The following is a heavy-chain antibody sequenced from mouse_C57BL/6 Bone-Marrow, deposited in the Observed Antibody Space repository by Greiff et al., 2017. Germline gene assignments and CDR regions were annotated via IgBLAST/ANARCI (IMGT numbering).Heavy chain of an antibody. V-gene: IGHV2-2*01. J-gene: IGHJ4*01. CDR3: ASPTTVVATDAMDY. CDR2: IWSGGST. CDR1: GFSLTSYG. D-gene: IGHD1-1*01. Sequence: VKLVESGPGLVQPSQSLSITCTVSGFSLTSYGVHWVRQSPGKGLEWLGVIWSGGSTDYNAAFISRLSISKDNSKSQVFFKMNSLQADDTAIHYCASPTTVVATDAMDYWGQGTSVTVSS.